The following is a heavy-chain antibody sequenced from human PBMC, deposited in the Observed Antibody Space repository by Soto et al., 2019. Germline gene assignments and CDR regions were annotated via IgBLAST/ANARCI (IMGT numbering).Heavy chain of an antibody. CDR2: IYYSGST. Sequence: QLQLQESGPGLVKPSETLSLTCTVSGCSISSSSYYWGWIRQPPGKGLEWIGSIYYSGSTYYNPSLKNQVTITVDMSKNQFSLMLSSVTAADTAVYYCARHTADYQLLLYYYYMDVRGKGTTVTDSS. D-gene: IGHD2-2*01. CDR3: ARHTADYQLLLYYYYMDV. V-gene: IGHV4-39*01. J-gene: IGHJ6*03. CDR1: GCSISSSSYY.